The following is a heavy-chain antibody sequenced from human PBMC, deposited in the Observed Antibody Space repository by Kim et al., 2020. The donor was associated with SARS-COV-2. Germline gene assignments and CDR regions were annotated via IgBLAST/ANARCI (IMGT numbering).Heavy chain of an antibody. D-gene: IGHD3-10*01. V-gene: IGHV4-34*01. CDR3: ARGLWFGEFRARYYFDY. Sequence: SETLSLTCAVYGGSFSGYYWSWIRQPPGKGLEWIGEINHSGSTNYNPSLKSRVTISVDTSKNQFSLKLSSVTAADTAVYYCARGLWFGEFRARYYFDYWGQGTLVTVSS. CDR1: GGSFSGYY. CDR2: INHSGST. J-gene: IGHJ4*02.